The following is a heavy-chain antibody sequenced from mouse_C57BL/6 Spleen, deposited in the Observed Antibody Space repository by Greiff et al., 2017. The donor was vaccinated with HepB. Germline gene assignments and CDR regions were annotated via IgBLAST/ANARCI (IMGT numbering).Heavy chain of an antibody. CDR1: GFSFNTYA. CDR3: VRGDYDVGFAY. Sequence: EVKLVESGGGLVQPKGSLKLSCAASGFSFNTYAMNWVRQAPGKGLEWVARIRSKSNNYATYYADSVKDRFTIYRDDSESMLYLQMNNLKTEDTAMYYCVRGDYDVGFAYWGQGTLVTVSA. D-gene: IGHD2-4*01. J-gene: IGHJ3*01. CDR2: IRSKSNNYAT. V-gene: IGHV10-1*01.